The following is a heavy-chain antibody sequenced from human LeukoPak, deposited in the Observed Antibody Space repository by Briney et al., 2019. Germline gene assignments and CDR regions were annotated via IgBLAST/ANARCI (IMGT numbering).Heavy chain of an antibody. Sequence: PGGSLRLSCAASGFTFSIYAMNWVRQAPGKGLEWVSTISSDGGSTYYADSVKGRFTISRDNSKNALYLQMNGLRADDTAVYYCGIRDTSDYYVFWGQGTLVTVSS. J-gene: IGHJ4*02. D-gene: IGHD3-22*01. CDR3: GIRDTSDYYVF. V-gene: IGHV3-23*01. CDR2: ISSDGGST. CDR1: GFTFSIYA.